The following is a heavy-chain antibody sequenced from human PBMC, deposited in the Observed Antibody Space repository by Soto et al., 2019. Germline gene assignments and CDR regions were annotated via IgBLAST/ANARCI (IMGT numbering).Heavy chain of an antibody. CDR1: GGTFSNYA. Sequence: QVQLVQSGAEVKKPGSSVKVSCKVSGGTFSNYAISWVRQAPGQGLEWMGGIIPIFGTTYYAQKFQGRVTIIADESTTTAYLELSSLRSEDTAMYYCARVEAVAGIYNYHGLDVWGKGTAVSVSS. V-gene: IGHV1-69*12. J-gene: IGHJ6*04. CDR3: ARVEAVAGIYNYHGLDV. D-gene: IGHD6-19*01. CDR2: IIPIFGTT.